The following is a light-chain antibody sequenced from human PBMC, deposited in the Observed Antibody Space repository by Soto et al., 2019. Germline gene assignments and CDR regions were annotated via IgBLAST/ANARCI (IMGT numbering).Light chain of an antibody. J-gene: IGKJ4*01. Sequence: DIQMTQSPSTLSASVGDRVTITCRASQSISSWLAWYQQKPGKAPKLLIYKAFSLESGVPSRFSGSGSVTEFTLTISSLQPDDFETYYCQQYNSYPLTFGGGTKVEIK. CDR2: KAF. CDR3: QQYNSYPLT. CDR1: QSISSW. V-gene: IGKV1-5*03.